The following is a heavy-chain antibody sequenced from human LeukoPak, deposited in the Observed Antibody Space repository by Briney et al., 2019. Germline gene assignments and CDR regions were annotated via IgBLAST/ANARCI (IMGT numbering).Heavy chain of an antibody. CDR1: GYXFTSYW. Sequence: GESLKISCNGSGYXFTSYWISWVRQMPGKGLEWMGRIDPSDSYTNYSPSFQGHVTISAGKSISTAYLQWSSLKASDTAVYYCARRSGYHDYWGQGTLVTVSS. V-gene: IGHV5-10-1*01. CDR3: ARRSGYHDY. D-gene: IGHD5-18*01. CDR2: IDPSDSYT. J-gene: IGHJ4*02.